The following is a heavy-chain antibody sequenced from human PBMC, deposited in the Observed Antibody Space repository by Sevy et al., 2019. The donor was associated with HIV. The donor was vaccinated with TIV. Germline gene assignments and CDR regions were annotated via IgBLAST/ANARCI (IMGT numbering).Heavy chain of an antibody. Sequence: GGSLRLSCAASGFTFSSNWMNWVRQAPGKGLEWVANIKQDGSEKYYVDSVEGRFTISRDNVKNSLYLELNSLRAEDTAVYYCATGGYYKYNWLGSWGQGTLVTVSS. D-gene: IGHD3-9*01. J-gene: IGHJ5*01. CDR1: GFTFSSNW. CDR2: IKQDGSEK. CDR3: ATGGYYKYNWLGS. V-gene: IGHV3-7*01.